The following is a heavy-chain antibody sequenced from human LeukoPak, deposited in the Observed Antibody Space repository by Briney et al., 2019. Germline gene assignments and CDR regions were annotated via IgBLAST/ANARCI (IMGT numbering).Heavy chain of an antibody. D-gene: IGHD1-1*01. V-gene: IGHV3-48*01. CDR1: GFTFSSYS. CDR2: ISSSSSTI. Sequence: GGSLRLSCAASGFTFSSYSMNWVRQAPGKGLEWVSYISSSSSTIYYADSVKGRFTISRDNAKNSLYLQMNSLRAEDTAVYYCAKDAGTTGPFFFDYWGQGTLVTVSS. CDR3: AKDAGTTGPFFFDY. J-gene: IGHJ4*02.